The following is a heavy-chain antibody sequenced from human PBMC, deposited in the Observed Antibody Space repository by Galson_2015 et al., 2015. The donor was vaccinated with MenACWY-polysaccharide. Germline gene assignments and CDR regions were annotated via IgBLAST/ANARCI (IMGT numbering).Heavy chain of an antibody. D-gene: IGHD4/OR15-4a*01. CDR2: IKSKPNGGTL. Sequence: SLRLSCAGSGFIFSNAWMNWVRQAPGKGLEWVGRIKSKPNGGTLDYAAPVKGRFSISRDDSKNTVYLQMNGLKTEDTAVYYCVTGLTLDYWGQGTLVTVSS. CDR3: VTGLTLDY. V-gene: IGHV3-15*01. J-gene: IGHJ4*02. CDR1: GFIFSNAW.